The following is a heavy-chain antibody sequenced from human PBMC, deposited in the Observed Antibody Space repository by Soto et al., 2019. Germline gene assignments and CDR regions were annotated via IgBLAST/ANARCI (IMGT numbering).Heavy chain of an antibody. J-gene: IGHJ4*02. CDR3: ARDRLAVAGFFDY. D-gene: IGHD6-19*01. V-gene: IGHV3-30-3*01. CDR1: GFTFSSYA. CDR2: ISYDGSNK. Sequence: GGSLRLSCAASGFTFSSYAMHWVRQAPGKGLEWVAVISYDGSNKYYADSVKGRFTISGDNSKNTLYLQMNSLRAEDTAVYYCARDRLAVAGFFDYWGQGTLVTVSS.